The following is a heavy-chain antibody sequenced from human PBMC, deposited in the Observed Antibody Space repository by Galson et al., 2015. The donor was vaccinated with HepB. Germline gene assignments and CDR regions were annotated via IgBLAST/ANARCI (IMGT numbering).Heavy chain of an antibody. CDR3: AKKTGTSATSYMSYFDS. J-gene: IGHJ4*02. CDR1: GFTFSNHG. V-gene: IGHV3-30*18. Sequence: SLRLSCAGSGFTFSNHGMHWVRQAPGKGLEWLAIISDAGTVRYYAASVKGRFTIARDNSENTLFLQMDSLRPQDTAIYFCAKKTGTSATSYMSYFDSWGQVTVVTVYS. D-gene: IGHD3-10*01. CDR2: ISDAGTVR.